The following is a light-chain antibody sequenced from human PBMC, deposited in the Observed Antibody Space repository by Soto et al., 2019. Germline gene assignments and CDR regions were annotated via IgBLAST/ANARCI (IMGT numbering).Light chain of an antibody. V-gene: IGKV3-20*01. CDR2: GAS. J-gene: IGKJ1*01. CDR3: QQFGNSPWT. CDR1: QSVPNSY. Sequence: EIVLSQSPGIMSLSPGERATLSCRASQSVPNSYFAWYKQKPGRPPRLLISGASHMATGIPDWFSGSESGTDFTLTISRVEPEDFAVYFCQQFGNSPWTFGQGPGVEI.